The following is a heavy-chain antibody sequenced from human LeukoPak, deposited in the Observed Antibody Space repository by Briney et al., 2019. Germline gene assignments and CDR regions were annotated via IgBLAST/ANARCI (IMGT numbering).Heavy chain of an antibody. J-gene: IGHJ3*02. CDR2: ISSSSSYI. D-gene: IGHD3-9*01. Sequence: GGSLRLSCAASGFTCSSYSMNWVRQAPGKGLEWVSSISSSSSYIYYADSVKGRFTISRDNAKNSLYLQMNSLRAEDTAVYYCARDSDWDDAFDIWGQGTMVTVSS. CDR3: ARDSDWDDAFDI. V-gene: IGHV3-21*01. CDR1: GFTCSSYS.